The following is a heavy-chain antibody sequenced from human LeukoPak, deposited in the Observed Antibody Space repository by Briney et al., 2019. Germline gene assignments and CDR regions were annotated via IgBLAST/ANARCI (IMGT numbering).Heavy chain of an antibody. J-gene: IGHJ4*02. CDR1: GFTFSSYW. Sequence: GGSLRLSCAASGFTFSSYWMHWVRQAPGKGLVWVSRINSDGSSTSYADSVKGRFTISRDNAKNTLYLQMNSLRAEDTAVYYCARDTLRYSSGWYARPRAGGPDYWGQGTLVTVSS. V-gene: IGHV3-74*01. CDR3: ARDTLRYSSGWYARPRAGGPDY. CDR2: INSDGSST. D-gene: IGHD6-19*01.